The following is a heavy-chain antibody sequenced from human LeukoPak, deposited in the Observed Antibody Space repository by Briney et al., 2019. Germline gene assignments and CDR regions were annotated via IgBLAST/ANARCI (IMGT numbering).Heavy chain of an antibody. Sequence: ASVKVSCKASGYTFTSYYMHWVRQPPRQGLEWMGIINPSGGSTSHAQKFQGRVTMTRDTSTSTVYMELSSLRSEDTAVYYCARVRCSSTSCYPGFYYFDYWGQGTLVTVSS. V-gene: IGHV1-46*01. D-gene: IGHD2-2*01. CDR1: GYTFTSYY. CDR2: INPSGGST. J-gene: IGHJ4*02. CDR3: ARVRCSSTSCYPGFYYFDY.